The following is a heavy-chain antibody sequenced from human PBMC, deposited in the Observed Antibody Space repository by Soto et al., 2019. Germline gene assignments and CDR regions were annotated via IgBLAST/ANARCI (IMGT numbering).Heavy chain of an antibody. CDR2: IYPSVSS. Sequence: PSETLSLTCIVSGFAISRGYYWSWVRQPPGKGLEWIGSIYPSVSSYHNPSLATRLRLSIDTSKNQFTLNLTSVTAADTALYFCAREKVGTTFFDNWGQGIQVTVYS. D-gene: IGHD1-1*01. CDR1: GFAISRGYY. CDR3: AREKVGTTFFDN. V-gene: IGHV4-38-2*02. J-gene: IGHJ4*02.